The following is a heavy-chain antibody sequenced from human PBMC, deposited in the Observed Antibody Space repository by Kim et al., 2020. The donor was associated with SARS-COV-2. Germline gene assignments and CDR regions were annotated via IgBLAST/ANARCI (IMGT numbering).Heavy chain of an antibody. V-gene: IGHV1-69*10. D-gene: IGHD3-22*01. CDR1: GGTFNSYS. CDR3: ARGHDRSGYRDSLDM. J-gene: IGHJ3*02. CDR2: IIPILNIA. Sequence: SVKVSCKASGGTFNSYSISWVRQAPGQGLEWMGEIIPILNIANYAQKFQGRVTINADESTTTSNMELNSLRSEDTAIYFCARGHDRSGYRDSLDMWGQGTMVTVSS.